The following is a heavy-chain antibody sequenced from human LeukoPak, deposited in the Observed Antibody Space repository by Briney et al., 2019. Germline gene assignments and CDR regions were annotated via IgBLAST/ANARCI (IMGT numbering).Heavy chain of an antibody. Sequence: GGSLRLSCAASGFTVSSNYMSWVRQAPGKGLVWVSRINSDGSSTSYADSVKGRFTISRDNAKNTLYLQMNSLRAEDTAVYYCASWGYSYGPPSNYGMDVWGQGTTVTVSS. J-gene: IGHJ6*02. CDR3: ASWGYSYGPPSNYGMDV. D-gene: IGHD5-18*01. V-gene: IGHV3-74*01. CDR1: GFTVSSNY. CDR2: INSDGSST.